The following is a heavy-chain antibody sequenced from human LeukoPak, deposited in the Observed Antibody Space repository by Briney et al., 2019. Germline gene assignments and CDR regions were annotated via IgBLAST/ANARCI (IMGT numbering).Heavy chain of an antibody. CDR2: IKQDGSEK. D-gene: IGHD4-17*01. Sequence: GGSLRLSCAASGFTFSSYWMSWVRQAPGKGLEWVANIKQDGSEKYYVDSVEGRFTISRDNAKNSLYLQMNSLRAEDTAVYYCARVRGFMTTVTTPEGYYFDYWGQGTLVTVSS. V-gene: IGHV3-7*01. CDR3: ARVRGFMTTVTTPEGYYFDY. J-gene: IGHJ4*02. CDR1: GFTFSSYW.